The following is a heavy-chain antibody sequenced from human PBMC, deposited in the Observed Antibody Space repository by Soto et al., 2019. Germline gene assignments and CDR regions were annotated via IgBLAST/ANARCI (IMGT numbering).Heavy chain of an antibody. CDR3: ARGGIVGSTRSYFDY. Sequence: EVQLVPSGAEVIKPGESLKISCKGSGYSFTDYWIGWVRQMPGKGLEWMGIIYPGDSDTRYSPSFQGQVTISADKSISTAYVQWSGLKASDTAMYYCARGGIVGSTRSYFDYWGQGTLVTVSS. CDR2: IYPGDSDT. CDR1: GYSFTDYW. V-gene: IGHV5-51*01. J-gene: IGHJ4*02. D-gene: IGHD1-26*01.